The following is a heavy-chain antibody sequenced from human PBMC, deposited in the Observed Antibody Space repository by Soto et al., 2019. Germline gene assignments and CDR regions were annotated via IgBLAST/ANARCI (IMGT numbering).Heavy chain of an antibody. CDR2: IWYDGSNK. D-gene: IGHD4-17*01. CDR3: AREADYVNWFDP. Sequence: GGSLRLSCAASGFTFSSYGMHWVRQAPGKGLEWVAVIWYDGSNKYYADSVKGRFTISRDNSKNTLYLQMNSLRAKDTAVYYCAREADYVNWFDPWGQGTLVTVSS. J-gene: IGHJ5*02. V-gene: IGHV3-33*01. CDR1: GFTFSSYG.